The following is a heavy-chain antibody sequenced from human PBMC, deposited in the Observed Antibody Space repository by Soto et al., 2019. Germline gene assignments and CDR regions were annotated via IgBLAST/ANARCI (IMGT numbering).Heavy chain of an antibody. CDR2: IIPIFGTA. Sequence: SVKVSCKASGGTFSSYAISWVRQAPGQGLEWMGGIIPIFGTANYAQKFQGRVTITADESTSTAYMELSSLRSEDTAVYYCARAGWYYDFWSGFPDNWFDPWGQGTLVTVS. V-gene: IGHV1-69*13. J-gene: IGHJ5*02. CDR1: GGTFSSYA. D-gene: IGHD3-3*01. CDR3: ARAGWYYDFWSGFPDNWFDP.